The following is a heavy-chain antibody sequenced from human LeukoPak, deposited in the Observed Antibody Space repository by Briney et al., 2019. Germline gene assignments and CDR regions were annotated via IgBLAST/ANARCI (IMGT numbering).Heavy chain of an antibody. V-gene: IGHV3-23*01. D-gene: IGHD3-10*01. CDR1: GFSFRNNA. CDR2: MIGGGTT. CDR3: ARDKIVGDGRWDFDY. J-gene: IGHJ4*02. Sequence: GGSLTLSCEGSGFSFRNNAVSWVRQAPGKGLEWVSGMIGGGTTYYADNVKGRFVISRDDSKNTVYLQMNNLRVEDTALYFCARDKIVGDGRWDFDYWGQGTLVTVSS.